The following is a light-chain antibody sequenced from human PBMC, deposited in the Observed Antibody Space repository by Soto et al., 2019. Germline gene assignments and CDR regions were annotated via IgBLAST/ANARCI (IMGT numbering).Light chain of an antibody. CDR1: SSDVGAYKY. J-gene: IGLJ3*02. CDR3: NSYVGSDIWV. V-gene: IGLV2-8*01. Sequence: QSALTQPASASGSPGQSVTISCTGTSSDVGAYKYVSWYQQYPGKAPKLMIYEVTKRPSGVPDRFSGSKSGNTASLTVSGLQAEDEADYYCNSYVGSDIWVFGGGTKVTVL. CDR2: EVT.